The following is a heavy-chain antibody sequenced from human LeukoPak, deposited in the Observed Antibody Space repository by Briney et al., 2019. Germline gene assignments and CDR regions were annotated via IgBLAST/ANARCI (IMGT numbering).Heavy chain of an antibody. D-gene: IGHD2-2*01. Sequence: SVKVSCKASGGTFSSYAISWVRQAPGQGLEWMGGIIPIFGTANYAQKFQGRVTITADESTSTAYMELSSLRSEDTAVYYCARVSTPPNYYYYYGMDVWGQGTTVTVSS. J-gene: IGHJ6*02. CDR1: GGTFSSYA. CDR2: IIPIFGTA. CDR3: ARVSTPPNYYYYYGMDV. V-gene: IGHV1-69*13.